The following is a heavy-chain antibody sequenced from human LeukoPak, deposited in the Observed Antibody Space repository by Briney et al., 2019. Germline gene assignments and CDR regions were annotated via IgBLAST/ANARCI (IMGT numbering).Heavy chain of an antibody. CDR2: ISGSGGST. D-gene: IGHD6-6*01. V-gene: IGHV3-23*01. J-gene: IGHJ4*02. Sequence: GGSLRLFCAASGFTFSSYAMSWVRQAPGKGLEWVSAISGSGGSTYYADSVKGRFTISRDNSKNTLYLQMNGLRAEDTAVYYCAKFASHRIAARPSRFYFDYWGQETLVTVSS. CDR3: AKFASHRIAARPSRFYFDY. CDR1: GFTFSSYA.